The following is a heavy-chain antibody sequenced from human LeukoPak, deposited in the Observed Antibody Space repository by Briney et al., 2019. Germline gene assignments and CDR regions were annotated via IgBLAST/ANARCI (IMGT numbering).Heavy chain of an antibody. CDR1: GFTFSSYA. Sequence: PGGSLRLSCAASGFTFSSYAMSWVHQAPGKGLEWVSAISGSGGSTYYADSVKGRFTISRDNSKNTLYLQTNSLRAEDTAVYYCAKDPALRVAVVVVAAKREGYWGQGTLVTVSS. CDR2: ISGSGGST. CDR3: AKDPALRVAVVVVAAKREGY. V-gene: IGHV3-23*01. D-gene: IGHD2-15*01. J-gene: IGHJ4*02.